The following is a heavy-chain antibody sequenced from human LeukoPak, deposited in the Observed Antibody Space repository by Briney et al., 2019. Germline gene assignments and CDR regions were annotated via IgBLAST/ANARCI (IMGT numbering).Heavy chain of an antibody. CDR3: ARDYCSSSSCNGVFDY. D-gene: IGHD2-2*01. CDR1: GFTFSSYA. V-gene: IGHV3-30*04. J-gene: IGHJ4*02. CDR2: ISYDGANE. Sequence: GGSLRLSCVASGFTFSSYAMHWVRQAPGKGLEWVAVISYDGANEYSADSVKGRFTISRDNSKNTLYLQMNSLRAEDAAVYYCARDYCSSSSCNGVFDYWGQGTLVTVSS.